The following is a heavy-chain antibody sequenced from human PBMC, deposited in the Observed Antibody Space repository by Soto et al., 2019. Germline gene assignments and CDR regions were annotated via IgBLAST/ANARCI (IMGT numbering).Heavy chain of an antibody. Sequence: QVQLQQWGAGLLKPSETLSLTCAVYGGSFIGYHWSWIRQPPGKGLEWIGEINHSGSSNYNPSLKSRVTISLDRSKNQFSLKLSSVTAADTAVYFCASGGTSYFWSGYSLLYYFDYWGQGTLVTVSS. J-gene: IGHJ4*02. CDR3: ASGGTSYFWSGYSLLYYFDY. V-gene: IGHV4-34*01. CDR2: INHSGSS. D-gene: IGHD3-3*01. CDR1: GGSFIGYH.